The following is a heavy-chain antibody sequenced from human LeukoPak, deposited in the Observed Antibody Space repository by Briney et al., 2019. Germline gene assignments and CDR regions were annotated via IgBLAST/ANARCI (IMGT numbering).Heavy chain of an antibody. J-gene: IGHJ4*02. Sequence: ASVKVSCKVSGYTLTELSMHWVRQAPGKGLEWMGGFDPEDGETIYAQKFQGRVTMTEDTSTDTAYMELSSLRSEDTAVYYCATGLIRYFDWLRAHYFDYWGQGTLVTVSS. V-gene: IGHV1-24*01. CDR3: ATGLIRYFDWLRAHYFDY. CDR2: FDPEDGET. D-gene: IGHD3-9*01. CDR1: GYTLTELS.